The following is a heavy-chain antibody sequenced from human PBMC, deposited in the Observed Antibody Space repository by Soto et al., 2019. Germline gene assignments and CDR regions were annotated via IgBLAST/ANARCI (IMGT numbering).Heavy chain of an antibody. V-gene: IGHV3-30*03. CDR1: GFTHRNYG. CDR3: VRESFILPTTWHFND. CDR2: ISYDGSNK. J-gene: IGHJ4*02. Sequence: EGPLRIYCAASGFTHRNYGKHWVRQAPGKGLEWVAVISYDGSNKYYADSVKGRFTISRDNSKNTLYLQMNSLRSEDSAVYYCVRESFILPTTWHFNDWGLGA. D-gene: IGHD5-12*01.